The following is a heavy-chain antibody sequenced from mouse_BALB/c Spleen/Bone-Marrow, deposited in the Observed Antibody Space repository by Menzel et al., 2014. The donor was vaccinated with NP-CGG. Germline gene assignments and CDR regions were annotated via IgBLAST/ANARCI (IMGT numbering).Heavy chain of an antibody. CDR2: INPSNGGT. CDR1: GYTFTNYY. CDR3: SSRYCSTPYYAMDY. Sequence: QVHVKQSGAELVKPGASVKLSCKAPGYTFTNYYIYWVKQRPGQGLEWIGGINPSNGGTKFNEKFKNKATLTIDKSSSTAYIQLSSLASEDSEVYYCSSRYCSTPYYAMDYWGQGTSVTVSS. V-gene: IGHV1S81*02. D-gene: IGHD6-1*01. J-gene: IGHJ4*01.